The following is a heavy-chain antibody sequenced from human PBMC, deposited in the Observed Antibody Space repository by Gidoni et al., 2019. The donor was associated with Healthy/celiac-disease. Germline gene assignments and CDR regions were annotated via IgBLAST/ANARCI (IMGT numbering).Heavy chain of an antibody. J-gene: IGHJ4*02. CDR1: GFSLSNARMG. Sequence: QVTLKESGPVLVKPTETLTLTCTVTGFSLSNARMGVSWIRQPPGKALEWLAHIFSNDEKSYSTSLKSRLTISKDTSNSQVVLTMTNMDPVDTATYYCARLQYSSGWIIATYFDYWGQGTLVTVSS. D-gene: IGHD6-19*01. CDR3: ARLQYSSGWIIATYFDY. V-gene: IGHV2-26*01. CDR2: IFSNDEK.